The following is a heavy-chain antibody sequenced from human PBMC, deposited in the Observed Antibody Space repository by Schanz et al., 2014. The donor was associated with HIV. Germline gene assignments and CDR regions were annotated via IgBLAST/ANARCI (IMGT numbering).Heavy chain of an antibody. Sequence: VQLAESGGGLVQPGGSLRLSCAASGFTFTDNYMSWIRQAPGKGLEWLSYISVNGATREYADSVKGRFTISRDNARTSLYLQMNSLRAEDTAVYYCARVFGRTYGWPDYWGQGTLVTVSS. J-gene: IGHJ4*02. CDR3: ARVFGRTYGWPDY. CDR2: ISVNGATR. V-gene: IGHV3-11*01. CDR1: GFTFTDNY. D-gene: IGHD3-10*01.